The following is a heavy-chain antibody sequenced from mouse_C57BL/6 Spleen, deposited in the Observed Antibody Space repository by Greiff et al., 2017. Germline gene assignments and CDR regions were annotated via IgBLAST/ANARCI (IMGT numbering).Heavy chain of an antibody. CDR2: IYPGSGST. D-gene: IGHD4-1*01. V-gene: IGHV1-55*01. CDR3: AREGTGKGYFDV. Sequence: VKLQQPGAELVKPGASVKMSCKASGYTFTSYWITWVKQRPGQGLEWIGDIYPGSGSTNYNEKFKSKATLTVDTSSSTAYMQLSSLTSEDSAVYYCAREGTGKGYFDVWGTGTTVTVSS. CDR1: GYTFTSYW. J-gene: IGHJ1*03.